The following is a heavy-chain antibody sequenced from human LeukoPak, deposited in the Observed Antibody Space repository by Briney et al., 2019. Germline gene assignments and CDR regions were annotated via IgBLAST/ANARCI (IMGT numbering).Heavy chain of an antibody. CDR2: INAGNGNR. CDR1: GYTFTNYA. Sequence: ASVKVSCKASGYTFTNYAMHWVRQAPGQRLEWMGWINAGNGNREYSQEFQGRVTITRDTSANTAYMELSSLRSDDTAVYYCARDLKMGYSSGRYSWGTGSSNDYWGQGTLVTVSS. V-gene: IGHV1-3*01. CDR3: ARDLKMGYSSGRYSWGTGSSNDY. D-gene: IGHD6-19*01. J-gene: IGHJ4*02.